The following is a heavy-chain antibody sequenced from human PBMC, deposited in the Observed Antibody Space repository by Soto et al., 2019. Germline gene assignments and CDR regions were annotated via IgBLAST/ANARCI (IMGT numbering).Heavy chain of an antibody. CDR3: ANGRYSSSWSLYDY. CDR1: GFTFSSYA. V-gene: IGHV3-23*01. Sequence: EVQLLESGGGLVQPGGSLRLSCAASGFTFSSYAMSWVRQAPGKGLEWVSAISGSGGSTYYADSVKGRFTISRDNSKNTLYLQMNSLRAEDTAVYYCANGRYSSSWSLYDYWGQGTLVTVSS. D-gene: IGHD6-13*01. CDR2: ISGSGGST. J-gene: IGHJ4*02.